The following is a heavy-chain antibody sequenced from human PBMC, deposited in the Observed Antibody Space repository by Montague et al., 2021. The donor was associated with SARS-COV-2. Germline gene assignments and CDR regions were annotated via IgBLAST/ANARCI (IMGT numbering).Heavy chain of an antibody. CDR2: IYYSGST. Sequence: SETLSLTCTVSGGSVSSGSYYWSWIRQPPGKGLEWIGYIYYSGSTNYNPSLKSRVTISGDTSKNQFSLKLSSVTAADTAVYYCARDPWRITIFGVVTRYGMDVGGQGTTVTVSS. CDR3: ARDPWRITIFGVVTRYGMDV. J-gene: IGHJ6*02. D-gene: IGHD3-3*01. CDR1: GGSVSSGSYY. V-gene: IGHV4-61*01.